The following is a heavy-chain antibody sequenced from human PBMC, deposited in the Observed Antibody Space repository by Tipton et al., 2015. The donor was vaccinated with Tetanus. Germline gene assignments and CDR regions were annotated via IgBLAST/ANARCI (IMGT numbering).Heavy chain of an antibody. J-gene: IGHJ6*02. V-gene: IGHV4-31*03. CDR3: ARALLTVTDINFYYFGMDV. Sequence: TLSLTCTVSGGSLARGDYYWSWIRQHPGKGLEWVGYMYHSGSAYYNPSLKSRVTISVDTSKNQFSLNVRSVTAADTAVYYCARALLTVTDINFYYFGMDVWGQGTTVTVSS. D-gene: IGHD4-17*01. CDR2: MYHSGSA. CDR1: GGSLARGDYY.